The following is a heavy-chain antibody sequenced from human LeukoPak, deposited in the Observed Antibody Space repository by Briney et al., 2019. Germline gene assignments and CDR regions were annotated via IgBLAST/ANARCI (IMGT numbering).Heavy chain of an antibody. CDR3: ARAAYPSHHIYDFWSGYYYWWDY. CDR1: GYTFTSYG. CDR2: ISAYNGNT. Sequence: ASVKVSCKASGYTFTSYGISWVRQAPGQGLEWMGWISAYNGNTNYAQKFQGRVTMTRDTSISTAYMELSRLRSDDTAVYYCARAAYPSHHIYDFWSGYYYWWDYWGQGTLVTVSS. V-gene: IGHV1-18*01. J-gene: IGHJ4*02. D-gene: IGHD3-3*01.